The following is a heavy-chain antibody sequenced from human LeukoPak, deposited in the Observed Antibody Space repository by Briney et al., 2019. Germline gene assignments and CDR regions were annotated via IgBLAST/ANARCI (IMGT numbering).Heavy chain of an antibody. CDR3: ARGLFGNYYYYYMDV. CDR1: GYTFTSYG. D-gene: IGHD3-16*01. V-gene: IGHV1-18*01. J-gene: IGHJ6*03. Sequence: GASVKVSCKASGYTFTSYGISWVRQAPGQGLEWMGWISAYNGNTNYAQKLQGRVTMTTDTSTSTAYMALRSLRSDDTAVYYCARGLFGNYYYYYMDVWGKGTTVTVSS. CDR2: ISAYNGNT.